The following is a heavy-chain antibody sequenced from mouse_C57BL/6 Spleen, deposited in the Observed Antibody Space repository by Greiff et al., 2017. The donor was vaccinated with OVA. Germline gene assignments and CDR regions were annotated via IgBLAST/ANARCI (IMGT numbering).Heavy chain of an antibody. D-gene: IGHD1-1*01. Sequence: EVKLMESGGDLVKPGGSLKLSCAASGFTFSSYGMSWVRQTPDKRLEWVATISSGGSYPYYPDSVKGRFTISRDNAKNTLYLQMSSLKSEDTAMYYCARDYYGSSTSYWYFDVWGTGTTVTVSS. CDR3: ARDYYGSSTSYWYFDV. J-gene: IGHJ1*03. CDR2: ISSGGSYP. V-gene: IGHV5-6*01. CDR1: GFTFSSYG.